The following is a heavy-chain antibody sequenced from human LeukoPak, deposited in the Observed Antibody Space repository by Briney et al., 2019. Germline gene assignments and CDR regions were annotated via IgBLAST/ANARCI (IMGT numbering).Heavy chain of an antibody. V-gene: IGHV1-2*04. CDR3: ARSYDSSGYYYNY. CDR2: INPNSGGT. J-gene: IGHJ4*02. Sequence: GASVKVSCKASGYTFTGYYMHWVRQAPGQGLEWMGWINPNSGGTNYAQKFQGWVTMTRDTSISTAYMELSRLRSDDTAVYYCARSYDSSGYYYNYWGQGTLVTVSS. D-gene: IGHD3-22*01. CDR1: GYTFTGYY.